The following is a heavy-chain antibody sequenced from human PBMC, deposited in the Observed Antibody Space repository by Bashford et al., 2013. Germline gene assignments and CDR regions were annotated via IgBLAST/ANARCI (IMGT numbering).Heavy chain of an antibody. CDR3: AKVGWDLVVVVDASYYYFDY. Sequence: GSLRLSCAASGFTFSSYAISWVRQAPGKGLEWVSGIIGSGTSTYYADSVKGRFTISRDNSKNTLYLQMNSLRDEDTAVYYCAKVGWDLVVVVDASYYYFDYWGREPWSPSPQ. J-gene: IGHJ4*02. CDR2: IIGSGTST. D-gene: IGHD2-15*01. V-gene: IGHV3-23*01. CDR1: GFTFSSYA.